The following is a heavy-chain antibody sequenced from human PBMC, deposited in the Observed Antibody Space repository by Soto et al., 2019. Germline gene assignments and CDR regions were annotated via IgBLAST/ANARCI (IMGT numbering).Heavy chain of an antibody. CDR1: GFTFSSHA. D-gene: IGHD3-10*01. Sequence: GGSLRLSCVASGFTFSSHAMGWVRQAPGKGLQWVSTINFSGGTYYADSVKCRCTISRDNSKSTVYLQMNSLRAEDMAVYYCAKTSQGIDYYGSGSYYYYWGQGTLVTVS. CDR3: AKTSQGIDYYGSGSYYYY. CDR2: INFSGGT. V-gene: IGHV3-23*01. J-gene: IGHJ4*02.